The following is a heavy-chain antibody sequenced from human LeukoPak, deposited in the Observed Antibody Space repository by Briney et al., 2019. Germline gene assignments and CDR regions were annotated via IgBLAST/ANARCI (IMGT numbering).Heavy chain of an antibody. D-gene: IGHD1-26*01. J-gene: IGHJ4*02. CDR3: ARENSGSYREFDY. Sequence: GGSLRLSCAASGFTFSSYAMHWVRQALGKGLEWVAVISYDGSNKYYADSVKGRFTISRDNSKNTLYLQMNSLRAEDTAVYYCARENSGSYREFDYWGQGTLVTVSS. V-gene: IGHV3-30*01. CDR1: GFTFSSYA. CDR2: ISYDGSNK.